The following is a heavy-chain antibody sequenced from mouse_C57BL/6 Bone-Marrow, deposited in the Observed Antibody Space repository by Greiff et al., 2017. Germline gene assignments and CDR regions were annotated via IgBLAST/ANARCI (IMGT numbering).Heavy chain of an antibody. CDR3: AREVSKGSYWYFDV. D-gene: IGHD2-5*01. J-gene: IGHJ1*03. V-gene: IGHV1-39*01. Sequence: LLESGPELVKPGASVKISCKASGYSFTDYNMNWVKQSNGKSLEWIGVINPNYGTTSYNQKFKGKATLTVDQSSSTAYMQLNSLTSEDSAVYYCAREVSKGSYWYFDVWGTGTTVTVSS. CDR1: GYSFTDYN. CDR2: INPNYGTT.